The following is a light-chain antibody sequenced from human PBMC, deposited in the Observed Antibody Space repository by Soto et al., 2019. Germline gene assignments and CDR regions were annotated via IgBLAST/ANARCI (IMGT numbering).Light chain of an antibody. CDR1: QGISSY. Sequence: DIQLTQSPSFLSASVGDRVTITCRASQGISSYLAWYQQEPGKAPKPLIYAASTLQSGVPSMFSGSGSVTEFTLTISSLQPEDFATYYCQQLKSYPVTFGGGTKVEIK. CDR3: QQLKSYPVT. CDR2: AAS. J-gene: IGKJ4*01. V-gene: IGKV1-9*01.